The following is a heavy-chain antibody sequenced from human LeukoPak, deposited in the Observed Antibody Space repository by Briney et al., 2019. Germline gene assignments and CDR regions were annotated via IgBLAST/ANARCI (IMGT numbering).Heavy chain of an antibody. CDR3: ARDTPGPAAAGEQWLVPGDY. V-gene: IGHV1-46*01. CDR1: GYTFTSYY. CDR2: INPSGGST. D-gene: IGHD6-19*01. J-gene: IGHJ4*02. Sequence: ASVKVSCKASGYTFTSYYMHWVRQAPGQGLEWMGIINPSGGSTSYAQMFQGRVTMTRDTSTSTVYMELSSLRSEDTAVYYCARDTPGPAAAGEQWLVPGDYWGQGTLVTVSS.